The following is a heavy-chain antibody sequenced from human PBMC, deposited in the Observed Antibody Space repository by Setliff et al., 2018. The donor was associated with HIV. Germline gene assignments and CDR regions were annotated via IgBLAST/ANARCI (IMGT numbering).Heavy chain of an antibody. D-gene: IGHD2-15*01. CDR1: GSSFSTYW. CDR2: LYFGDSDP. V-gene: IGHV5-51*03. Sequence: PGESLKISCKTSGSSFSTYWVGWVRQMPGKGLEWLGILYFGDSDPKYNASFEGQVTISADKSIKTAFLQWRSLKTSDTAIYYCARGRGGYFGGGRYYNLPYFDSWGQGTLVTVSS. CDR3: ARGRGGYFGGGRYYNLPYFDS. J-gene: IGHJ4*02.